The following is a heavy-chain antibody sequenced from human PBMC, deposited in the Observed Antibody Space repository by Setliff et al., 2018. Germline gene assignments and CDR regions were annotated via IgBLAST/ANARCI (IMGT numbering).Heavy chain of an antibody. J-gene: IGHJ6*02. CDR2: FDPEDSET. D-gene: IGHD3-3*01. CDR1: GYTLTELS. V-gene: IGHV1-24*01. Sequence: RASVKVSCKVSGYTLTELSMHWVRQAPGKGLEWMGGFDPEDSETIYAQKFQGRVTMTEDTSTDTAYMELSSLRSEDTAVYYCARGRERDYNFWSGYYTYYYYGMDVWGQGTTVTVSS. CDR3: ARGRERDYNFWSGYYTYYYYGMDV.